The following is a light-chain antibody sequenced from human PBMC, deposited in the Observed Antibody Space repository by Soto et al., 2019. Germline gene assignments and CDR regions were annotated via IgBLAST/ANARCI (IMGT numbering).Light chain of an antibody. Sequence: QSALTQPPSASGSPGQSVSISCTGTSSDVCGYNYVSWYQQHPGKAPKLMIYAVNKRPSGVPDRFSGSKSGNTASLTVSGLQAEDEADYYCSSYAGSSNVFGTGTKLTVL. CDR3: SSYAGSSNV. CDR1: SSDVCGYNY. J-gene: IGLJ1*01. V-gene: IGLV2-8*01. CDR2: AVN.